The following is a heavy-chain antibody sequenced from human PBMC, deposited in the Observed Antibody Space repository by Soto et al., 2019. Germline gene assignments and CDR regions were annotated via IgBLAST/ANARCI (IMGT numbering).Heavy chain of an antibody. J-gene: IGHJ4*02. CDR3: ARINDSYGPYFDY. Sequence: SETLSLTCTVSGGSISSGGYYWSWIRQHPGKGMEWIGYIYYSGSTYYNPSLKSRVTISVDTSKNQFSLKLSSVTAADTAVYYCARINDSYGPYFDYWGQGTLVTVSS. CDR1: GGSISSGGYY. CDR2: IYYSGST. V-gene: IGHV4-31*03. D-gene: IGHD5-18*01.